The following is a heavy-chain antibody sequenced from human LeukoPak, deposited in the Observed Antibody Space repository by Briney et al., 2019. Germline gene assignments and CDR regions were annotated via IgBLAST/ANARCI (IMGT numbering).Heavy chain of an antibody. CDR2: ISGSGGST. CDR1: GFTFSSYA. CDR3: AKAWAYYYDSSGYYADY. D-gene: IGHD3-22*01. J-gene: IGHJ4*02. V-gene: IGHV3-23*01. Sequence: GGSLRLSCAASGFTFSSYAMSWVRQAPGKGLDWVSSISGSGGSTYYADSVKGRFTISRDNSKSTLYLQMNSLRAEDTAVYYCAKAWAYYYDSSGYYADYWGQGTLVTVSS.